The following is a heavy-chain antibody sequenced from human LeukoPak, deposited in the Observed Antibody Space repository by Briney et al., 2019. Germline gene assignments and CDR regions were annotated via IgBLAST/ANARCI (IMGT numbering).Heavy chain of an antibody. D-gene: IGHD1-20*01. Sequence: SETLSLTCMVTRGSLSNSYWSWIRQPPGKGLEWIGYIYSSGSTNYNPSLKSRVTISVDTSKNQFSLKLRSVTAADTAVYYCAKGISGITYFDYWGQGALVTVSS. CDR1: RGSLSNSY. CDR3: AKGISGITYFDY. V-gene: IGHV4-59*08. J-gene: IGHJ4*02. CDR2: IYSSGST.